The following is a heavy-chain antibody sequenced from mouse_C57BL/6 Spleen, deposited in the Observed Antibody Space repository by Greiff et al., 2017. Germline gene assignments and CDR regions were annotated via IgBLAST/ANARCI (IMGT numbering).Heavy chain of an antibody. J-gene: IGHJ4*01. V-gene: IGHV14-3*01. CDR2: IDPANGNT. D-gene: IGHD1-1*01. CDR1: GFNIKNTY. CDR3: VLFITTVDYAMDY. Sequence: EVQLQQSVAELVRPGASVKLSCTASGFNIKNTYMHWVKQRPEQGLEWIGRIDPANGNTKYAPKFQGKATITADTSSNTAYLQLSSLTSEDTAIYYCVLFITTVDYAMDYWGQGTSVTVSS.